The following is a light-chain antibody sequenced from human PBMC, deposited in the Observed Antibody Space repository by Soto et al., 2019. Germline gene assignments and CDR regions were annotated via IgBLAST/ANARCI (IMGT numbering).Light chain of an antibody. CDR3: AAWDDSLNGVV. CDR1: SSNIGSNT. Sequence: QAVVTQPPSASGTPGQRVTISCSGSSSNIGSNTVNWYQQLPGTAPKLLIYSNNQRPSGVPDRFSGSKSGTSDSLAISGLQSEDEADYYCAAWDDSLNGVVFGGGTKGTVL. CDR2: SNN. J-gene: IGLJ2*01. V-gene: IGLV1-44*01.